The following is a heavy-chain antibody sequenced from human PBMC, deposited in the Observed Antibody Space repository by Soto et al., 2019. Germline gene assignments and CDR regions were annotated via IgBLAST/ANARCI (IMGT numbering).Heavy chain of an antibody. D-gene: IGHD3-22*01. Sequence: SETLSLTCNVSGGSISSYYWSWIRQPPGKGLEWIGYIYYSGSTNYNPSLKSRVTISVDTSKNQFSLKLSSVTAADTAVYYCARGGRYYDSSGYYVNWGQGTLVTVSS. CDR1: GGSISSYY. CDR3: ARGGRYYDSSGYYVN. V-gene: IGHV4-59*01. CDR2: IYYSGST. J-gene: IGHJ4*02.